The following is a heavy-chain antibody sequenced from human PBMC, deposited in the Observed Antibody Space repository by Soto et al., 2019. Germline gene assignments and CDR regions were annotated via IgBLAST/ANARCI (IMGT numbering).Heavy chain of an antibody. Sequence: EVQLVESGGDLVQPGGSLRLSCAASGFSFSNHDMHWVRQPKGKGLEWVSGITTGGNAYFADSVKGRFSISRENAKNSFYLQTSSLRAEDPAMYYCVRVNADAYDVWGQGTMVTVSS. CDR2: ITTGGNA. V-gene: IGHV3-13*01. CDR1: GFSFSNHD. CDR3: VRVNADAYDV. J-gene: IGHJ3*01.